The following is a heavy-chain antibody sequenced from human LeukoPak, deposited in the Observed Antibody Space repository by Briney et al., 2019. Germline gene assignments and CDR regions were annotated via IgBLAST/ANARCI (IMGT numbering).Heavy chain of an antibody. D-gene: IGHD2-15*01. CDR2: IDPSDSYT. J-gene: IGHJ4*02. CDR1: GYSFTSYW. Sequence: GESLKISCKGSGYSFTSYWISWVRQMPGKGLEWMGRIDPSDSYTNYSPSFQGHVTISADKSISTAYLQWSSQKASDTAMYYCAVVVVAATIDYWGQGTLVTVSS. V-gene: IGHV5-10-1*01. CDR3: AVVVVAATIDY.